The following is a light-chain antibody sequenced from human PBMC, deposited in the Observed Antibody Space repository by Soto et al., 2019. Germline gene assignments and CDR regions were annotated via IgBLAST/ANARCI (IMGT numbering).Light chain of an antibody. CDR3: QQYNTYWT. J-gene: IGKJ1*01. CDR1: QSISNW. CDR2: DGS. V-gene: IGKV1-5*01. Sequence: DIQLTQSPSALSASVGDRVTIACRASQSISNWLAWYQQKPGKAPNLLIFDGSSLESGVASRFSGSGSGTQFTLTISSLQPDDFATYYCQQYNTYWTFGQGTTVDIK.